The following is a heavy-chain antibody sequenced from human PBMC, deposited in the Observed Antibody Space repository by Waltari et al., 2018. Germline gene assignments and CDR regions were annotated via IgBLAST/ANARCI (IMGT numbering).Heavy chain of an antibody. Sequence: EVQLVESGGGLVKPGGSLRPSCAASGFTFRSYSINWVRQAPGKGLEWVSSISSSSSYIYYADSVKGRFTISRDNAKNSLYLQMNSLRAEDTAVYYCARDLKIQPRFDPWGQGTLVTVSS. V-gene: IGHV3-21*03. CDR3: ARDLKIQPRFDP. D-gene: IGHD5-18*01. J-gene: IGHJ5*02. CDR2: ISSSSSYI. CDR1: GFTFRSYS.